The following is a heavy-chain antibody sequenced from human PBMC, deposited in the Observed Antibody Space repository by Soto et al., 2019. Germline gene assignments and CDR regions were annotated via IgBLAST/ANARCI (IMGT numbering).Heavy chain of an antibody. D-gene: IGHD1-26*01. CDR3: TTDSRTTLPEIRFDY. Sequence: KPGGSLRLSCAASGFPFNNAWINWVRQVPGKGLEWVGRVKSKADGGSGDYAAPVKGRFVVSRDDSKDIVYLQMNSLKIEDTGVYYCTTDSRTTLPEIRFDYWGHGTQVTVSS. CDR2: VKSKADGGSG. J-gene: IGHJ4*01. CDR1: GFPFNNAW. V-gene: IGHV3-15*07.